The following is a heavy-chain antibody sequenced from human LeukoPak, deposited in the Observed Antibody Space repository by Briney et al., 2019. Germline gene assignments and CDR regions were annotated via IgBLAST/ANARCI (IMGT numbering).Heavy chain of an antibody. J-gene: IGHJ6*02. V-gene: IGHV3-33*01. D-gene: IGHD5-18*01. CDR3: ARDYSYGHDGGMDV. Sequence: PGGSLRLSCAASGFTFSNYGMHWVRQAPGKGLEWVAVLWYDGSNKYYADSVKGRFTISRDNSKNTLYLQMNSLRADDTAVYYCARDYSYGHDGGMDVWGQGTTVTVPS. CDR2: LWYDGSNK. CDR1: GFTFSNYG.